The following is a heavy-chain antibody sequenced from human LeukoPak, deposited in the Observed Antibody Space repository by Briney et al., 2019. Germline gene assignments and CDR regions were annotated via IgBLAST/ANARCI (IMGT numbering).Heavy chain of an antibody. CDR1: GGSISTYF. CDR3: ARDRGGGNYHFGY. J-gene: IGHJ4*02. V-gene: IGHV4-59*01. D-gene: IGHD1-26*01. CDR2: IYNSGST. Sequence: SETLTLTCTVSGGSISTYFWSWIRQPPGQGLEWIGYIYNSGSTNYNPSLKSRVTISVDTSKNQFSLNLSSVTAADTAIYYCARDRGGGNYHFGYWGQGTLVTVSS.